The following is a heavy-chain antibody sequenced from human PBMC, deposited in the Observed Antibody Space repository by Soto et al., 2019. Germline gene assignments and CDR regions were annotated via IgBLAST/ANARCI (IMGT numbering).Heavy chain of an antibody. J-gene: IGHJ4*02. CDR3: ARGWYSSSWYPDFDY. CDR1: GFTFSSYG. CDR2: IWYDGSNK. D-gene: IGHD6-13*01. Sequence: QVQLVESGGGVVQPGRALRLSCAASGFTFSSYGMHWVRQAPGKGLEWVAVIWYDGSNKYYADSVKGRFNISRDNSKDTLFLQMNSLRAEDTAVYYCARGWYSSSWYPDFDYWGQGTLVNVSS. V-gene: IGHV3-33*01.